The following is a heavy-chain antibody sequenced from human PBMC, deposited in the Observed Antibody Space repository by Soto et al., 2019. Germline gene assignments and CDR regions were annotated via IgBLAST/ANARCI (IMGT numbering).Heavy chain of an antibody. V-gene: IGHV3-53*01. Sequence: GGSLRLSCAASGFSVSNNYMSWVRQAPGKGLEWVSVIYTGGTTHYADSVKGRFTISRDNSKNTVYLQMNSLRAEDTAVYYCAREGYCGTITSCSFFHHWGQGTQVTVSS. CDR3: AREGYCGTITSCSFFHH. D-gene: IGHD2-2*01. CDR2: IYTGGTT. CDR1: GFSVSNNY. J-gene: IGHJ4*02.